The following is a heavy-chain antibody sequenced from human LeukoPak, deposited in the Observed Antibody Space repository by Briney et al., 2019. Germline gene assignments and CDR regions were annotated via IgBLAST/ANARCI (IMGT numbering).Heavy chain of an antibody. CDR3: ARGSKAAPGTFDY. D-gene: IGHD6-13*01. V-gene: IGHV4-4*02. CDR2: ISHGGIT. CDR1: GDSISSRNW. J-gene: IGHJ4*02. Sequence: SETLSLTCAVSGDSISSRNWWNWVRQSPGKGLDWVGEISHGGITKYNPSLKSRVAISVDTSKNQFSLKLSSVTAADTAVYYCARGSKAAPGTFDYWGQGTLVTVSS.